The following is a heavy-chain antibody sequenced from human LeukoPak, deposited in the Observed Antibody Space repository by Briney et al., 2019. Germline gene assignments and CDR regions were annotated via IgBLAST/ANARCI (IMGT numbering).Heavy chain of an antibody. D-gene: IGHD3-10*01. V-gene: IGHV4-34*01. CDR2: INHSGST. CDR1: GGSFSGYY. J-gene: IGHJ3*02. Sequence: SETLSLTCAVYGGSFSGYYWSWIRQPPGKELEWIGEINHSGSTNYNPSLKSRVTISVDTSKNQFSLKLSSVTAADTAVYYCARGPDFSGWFGELSNDAFDIWGQGTMVTVSS. CDR3: ARGPDFSGWFGELSNDAFDI.